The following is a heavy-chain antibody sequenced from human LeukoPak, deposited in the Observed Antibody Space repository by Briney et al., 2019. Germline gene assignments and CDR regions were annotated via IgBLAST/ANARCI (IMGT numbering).Heavy chain of an antibody. Sequence: ASVNVSCKASGYTFTDYYMYWVRQAPRQGPEWMGWVNLNSGGTQYVQKFQGRVTMTRDTSISTAYMELTSLTSDDTAMYFGARVALAGSRIHLLDNWGQGTLVTVSS. CDR1: GYTFTDYY. V-gene: IGHV1-2*02. CDR3: ARVALAGSRIHLLDN. D-gene: IGHD5-18*01. CDR2: VNLNSGGT. J-gene: IGHJ4*02.